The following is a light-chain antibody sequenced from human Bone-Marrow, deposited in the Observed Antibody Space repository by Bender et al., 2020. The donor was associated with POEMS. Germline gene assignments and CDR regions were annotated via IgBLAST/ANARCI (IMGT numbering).Light chain of an antibody. J-gene: IGLJ3*02. V-gene: IGLV2-14*01. Sequence: QSALPQPASVSGSPGQSITISCTGTSRDIGGYNYVSWYQQHPGKAPKLMIYEGSKRPSGVPDRFSGSKSGTSASLAITGLQSDDEAIYFCVAWDASLNGWVFGGGTKLTVL. CDR3: VAWDASLNGWV. CDR2: EGS. CDR1: SRDIGGYNY.